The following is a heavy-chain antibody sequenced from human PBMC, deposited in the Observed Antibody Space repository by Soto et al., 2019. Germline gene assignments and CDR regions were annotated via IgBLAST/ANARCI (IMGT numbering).Heavy chain of an antibody. CDR3: AFAGSGSYSNVPDAFDI. CDR2: IYHSGST. D-gene: IGHD3-10*01. CDR1: GGSISSSNW. J-gene: IGHJ3*02. V-gene: IGHV4-4*02. Sequence: PSETLSLTCAVSGGSISSSNWWSWVRQPPGKGLEWIGEIYHSGSTNYNPSLKSRVTISVDKSKNQFSLKLSSVTAADTAVYYCAFAGSGSYSNVPDAFDIWGQGTTVTVSS.